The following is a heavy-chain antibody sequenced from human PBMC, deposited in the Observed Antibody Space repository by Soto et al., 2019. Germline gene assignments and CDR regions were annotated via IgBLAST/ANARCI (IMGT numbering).Heavy chain of an antibody. CDR1: GGSISSGAYY. Sequence: QVQLQESGPGLVNPSQTLSLTCTVSGGSISSGAYYWSWVRQHPGKGLEWIGYIYYSGSTYFSPSLKSRLTISVDTAKNPFALKPSSVTAADTAMYSCARASLRGVFAFDFCGQGALVTVSS. CDR2: IYYSGST. J-gene: IGHJ3*01. V-gene: IGHV4-31*03. CDR3: ARASLRGVFAFDF. D-gene: IGHD1-26*01.